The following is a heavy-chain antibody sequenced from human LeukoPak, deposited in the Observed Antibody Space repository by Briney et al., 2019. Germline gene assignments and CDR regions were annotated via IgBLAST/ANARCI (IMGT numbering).Heavy chain of an antibody. V-gene: IGHV1-2*06. Sequence: ASVKVSCKASGYTFTGYYMHWVRQAPGQGLEWMGRINPNSGGTNYAQEFQGRVTMTRDTSISTAYMELSRLRSDDTAVYYCASVGYYYDSSGYRFWGQGTLVTVSS. D-gene: IGHD3-22*01. CDR3: ASVGYYYDSSGYRF. CDR2: INPNSGGT. J-gene: IGHJ4*02. CDR1: GYTFTGYY.